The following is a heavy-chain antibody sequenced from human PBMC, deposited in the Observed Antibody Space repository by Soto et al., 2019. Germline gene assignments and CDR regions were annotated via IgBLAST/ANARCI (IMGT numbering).Heavy chain of an antibody. J-gene: IGHJ3*02. V-gene: IGHV3-7*01. CDR2: IKQDGSEK. Sequence: GGSLRLSCAASGFTFSSYWMSWVRQAPGKGLEWVANIKQDGSEKYYVDSVKGRFTISRDNAKNSLYLQMNSLRAEDTAVYYCARVPGSAIVVVLGAFDIWGQGTMVTVSS. CDR3: ARVPGSAIVVVLGAFDI. CDR1: GFTFSSYW. D-gene: IGHD3-22*01.